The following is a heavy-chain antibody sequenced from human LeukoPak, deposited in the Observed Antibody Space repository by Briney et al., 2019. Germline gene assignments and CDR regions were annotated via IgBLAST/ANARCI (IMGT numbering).Heavy chain of an antibody. CDR2: VSSSSAYI. V-gene: IGHV3-21*01. Sequence: GGSLRLSCAASGFTFSSYGMSWVRQAPGKGLEWVSSVSSSSAYIYYADSVKGRFTISRDNAKNSLYLQMNSLRAEDTAVYYCARVMTTVIKAFDYWGQGTLVTVSS. D-gene: IGHD4-17*01. CDR1: GFTFSSYG. CDR3: ARVMTTVIKAFDY. J-gene: IGHJ4*02.